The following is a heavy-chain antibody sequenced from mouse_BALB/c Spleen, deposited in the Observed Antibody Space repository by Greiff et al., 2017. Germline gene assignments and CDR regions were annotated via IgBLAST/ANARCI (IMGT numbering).Heavy chain of an antibody. D-gene: IGHD1-1*01. CDR2: IWGDGST. V-gene: IGHV2-6-7*01. CDR1: GFSFTGYG. J-gene: IGHJ3*01. CDR3: ANYGSSAWFAY. Sequence: VQLQESGPGLVAPSHILSFSCTASGFSFTGYGVNWVRQPPGKGLEWLGLIWGDGSTDYNSALKSRLSIITDNTKVQVFLKMNSLQTYDTSRYYCANYGSSAWFAYWGQGTLVTVSA.